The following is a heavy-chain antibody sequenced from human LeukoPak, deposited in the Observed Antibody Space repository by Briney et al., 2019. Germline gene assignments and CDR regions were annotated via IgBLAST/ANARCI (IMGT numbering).Heavy chain of an antibody. CDR1: GYNFIAYY. Sequence: ASLKVSCKASGYNFIAYYLVWVRQAPGQGLEWMGWINPNTGVTNYAQKFQGRITMTRDTPISTAYMELSSLRSDDTAMYYCARGQPSPPDYWGQGTLVTVSS. J-gene: IGHJ4*02. V-gene: IGHV1-2*02. CDR3: ARGQPSPPDY. CDR2: INPNTGVT. D-gene: IGHD1-14*01.